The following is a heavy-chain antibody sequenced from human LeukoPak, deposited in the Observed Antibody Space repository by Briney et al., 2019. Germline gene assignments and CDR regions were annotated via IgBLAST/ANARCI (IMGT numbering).Heavy chain of an antibody. CDR1: GGSFSGYY. J-gene: IGHJ4*02. Sequence: KASETLSLTCAVYGGSFSGYYWSWIRQPPGKGLEWIGEINHSGSTNYNPSLKSRVTISVDTSKNQFSLKLNSVTAADTALYYCARHVGYDILSGYDYWGQGTLVTVSS. V-gene: IGHV4-34*01. D-gene: IGHD3-9*01. CDR3: ARHVGYDILSGYDY. CDR2: INHSGST.